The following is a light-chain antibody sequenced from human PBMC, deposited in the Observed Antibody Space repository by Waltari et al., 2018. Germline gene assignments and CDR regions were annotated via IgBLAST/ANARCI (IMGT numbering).Light chain of an antibody. CDR1: SSAVGSYKL. CDR2: EVS. V-gene: IGLV2-23*02. Sequence: QSALTQPASVSGSPGQSITISCTGTSSAVGSYKLVSWYQHHPGKATKLMIFEVSKRPSGVSNRFSGSKSGSTASLTISGLQAEDEADYYCCSYAGSSTFYVFGIGTKVTVL. CDR3: CSYAGSSTFYV. J-gene: IGLJ1*01.